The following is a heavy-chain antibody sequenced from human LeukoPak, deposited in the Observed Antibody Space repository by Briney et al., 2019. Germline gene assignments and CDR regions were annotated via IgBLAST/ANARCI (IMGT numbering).Heavy chain of an antibody. D-gene: IGHD3-10*01. V-gene: IGHV3-7*04. Sequence: GGSLRLSCAASGFTFSDYWMTWVRQAPGKGLEWVANIKPDGSEKSYVDSVRGRFTISRDNAKNSLYLQMNSLRAEDTAVYYCARWYGGSGSWVMDVWGQGTTVTVSS. CDR2: IKPDGSEK. J-gene: IGHJ6*02. CDR1: GFTFSDYW. CDR3: ARWYGGSGSWVMDV.